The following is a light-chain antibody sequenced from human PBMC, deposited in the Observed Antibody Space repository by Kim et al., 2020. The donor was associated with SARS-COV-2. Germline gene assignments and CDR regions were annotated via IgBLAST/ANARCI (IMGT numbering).Light chain of an antibody. CDR2: DVS. V-gene: IGLV2-11*01. CDR1: SSGVGGYNY. J-gene: IGLJ3*02. Sequence: GQSITVSCTGTSSGVGGYNYVSWYQQHPAKAPKLMIYDVSKRPSGVPDRFSGSKSGNTASLTISGLQAEDEADYYCCSYAGSYTLVFGGGTKLTVL. CDR3: CSYAGSYTLV.